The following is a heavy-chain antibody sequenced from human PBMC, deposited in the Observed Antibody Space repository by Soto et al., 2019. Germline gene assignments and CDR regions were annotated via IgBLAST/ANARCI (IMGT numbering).Heavy chain of an antibody. J-gene: IGHJ6*02. CDR2: IIPIFGTA. Sequence: GASVKVSCKASGGSFSSYAISWVRQAPGQGLEWMGGIIPIFGTANYAQKFQGRVTITRDLSTHTINMDFRSLKSEDTAVYYCAASPSFWQNYYYGAMDVWGQGTKVTVS. CDR3: AASPSFWQNYYYGAMDV. V-gene: IGHV1-69*05. CDR1: GGSFSSYA.